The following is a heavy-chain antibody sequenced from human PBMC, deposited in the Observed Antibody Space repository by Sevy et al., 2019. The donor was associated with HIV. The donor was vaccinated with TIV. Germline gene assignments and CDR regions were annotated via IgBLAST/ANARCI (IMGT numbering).Heavy chain of an antibody. CDR1: RFTFSSYG. J-gene: IGHJ3*02. V-gene: IGHV3-30*18. D-gene: IGHD6-6*01. CDR2: ISYDGSNK. Sequence: GGSLRLSCAASRFTFSSYGMHWVRQAPGKGLEWVAVISYDGSNKYYADSVKGRFTISRDNSKNTLYLQMNSLRAEDTAVYYCAKYGEYSNSRRAFDIWGQGTMVTVSS. CDR3: AKYGEYSNSRRAFDI.